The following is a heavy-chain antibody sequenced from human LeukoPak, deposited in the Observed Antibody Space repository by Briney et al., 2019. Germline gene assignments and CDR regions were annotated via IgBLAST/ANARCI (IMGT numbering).Heavy chain of an antibody. J-gene: IGHJ4*02. V-gene: IGHV3-48*01. Sequence: GGSLRLSCVASGFTFSSYNMNWVRQVPGKGLEWVSYISSSSSTIYYADSVKGRFAISRDNANNSLYLQMSSLRAEDTAVYYCARDHERVAVPDYWGQGTLVTVSS. CDR3: ARDHERVAVPDY. CDR1: GFTFSSYN. D-gene: IGHD6-19*01. CDR2: ISSSSSTI.